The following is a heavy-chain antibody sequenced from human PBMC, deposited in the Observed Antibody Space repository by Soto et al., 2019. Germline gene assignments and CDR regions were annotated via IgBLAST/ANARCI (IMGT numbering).Heavy chain of an antibody. J-gene: IGHJ6*04. CDR1: GGSISSSSYY. Sequence: SETLSLTCTVSGGSISSSSYYWAWIRQPPGKGLEWIGYIYYSGSTNYNPALKSRVTISVDTSKNQFSLKLSSVTAADTAVYYCARLTIYRASDVWGKGTTVTVSS. D-gene: IGHD3-3*01. V-gene: IGHV4-61*05. CDR2: IYYSGST. CDR3: ARLTIYRASDV.